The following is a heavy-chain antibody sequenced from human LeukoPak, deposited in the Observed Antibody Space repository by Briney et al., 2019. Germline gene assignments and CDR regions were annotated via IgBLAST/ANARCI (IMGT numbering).Heavy chain of an antibody. CDR1: GGSISSYY. Sequence: SETLSLTCTVSGGSISSYYWSWIRQPAGKGLEWIGRIYTSGSTNYNPSLKSRVTMSVDTSKNQFSLKPSSVTAADTAVYYCAREPVAGHSYYYMDVWGKGTTVTVSS. J-gene: IGHJ6*03. D-gene: IGHD6-19*01. CDR3: AREPVAGHSYYYMDV. CDR2: IYTSGST. V-gene: IGHV4-4*07.